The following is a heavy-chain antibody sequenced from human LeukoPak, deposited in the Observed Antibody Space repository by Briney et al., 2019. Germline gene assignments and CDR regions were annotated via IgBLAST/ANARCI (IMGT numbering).Heavy chain of an antibody. J-gene: IGHJ6*02. D-gene: IGHD3-3*02. CDR2: MNPNSDNT. CDR1: GYTFTSYG. V-gene: IGHV1-8*02. Sequence: ASVKVSCKASGYTFTSYGINWVRQATGQGLEWMGWMNPNSDNTGYAQRFQGRVTMTRNTSISTAYMELSSLRSEDTAVYYCARGLATSPYYYYYGMDVWGQGTTVTVSS. CDR3: ARGLATSPYYYYYGMDV.